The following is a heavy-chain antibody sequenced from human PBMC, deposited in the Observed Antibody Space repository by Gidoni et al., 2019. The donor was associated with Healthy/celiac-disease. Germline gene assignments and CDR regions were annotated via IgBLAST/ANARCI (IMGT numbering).Heavy chain of an antibody. J-gene: IGHJ4*02. CDR1: GFTFSSYG. D-gene: IGHD3-16*01. CDR3: AREGGSSSGFSIDY. Sequence: QVQLVESGGGVVQPGRSLRLSCAASGFTFSSYGMHWVRQAPGKGLPWVEVIWFDGSNKYYADSVKGRFTISRDNSKNTLFLQMNSLRAEDTAVYYCAREGGSSSGFSIDYWGQGTLVTVSS. CDR2: IWFDGSNK. V-gene: IGHV3-33*01.